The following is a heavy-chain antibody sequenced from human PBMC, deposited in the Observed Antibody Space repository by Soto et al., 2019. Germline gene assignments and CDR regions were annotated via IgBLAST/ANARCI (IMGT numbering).Heavy chain of an antibody. J-gene: IGHJ4*02. V-gene: IGHV3-23*01. D-gene: IGHD1-26*01. CDR1: GFTFSSYA. Sequence: GGSLRLSCAASGFTFSSYAMSWVRQAPGKGLEWVSAISGSGGSTYYADSVKGRFTISRDNSKNTLYLQMNSLRAEDTAVYYCAKDSKSIVGATYFDYWGQGTLVTVSS. CDR2: ISGSGGST. CDR3: AKDSKSIVGATYFDY.